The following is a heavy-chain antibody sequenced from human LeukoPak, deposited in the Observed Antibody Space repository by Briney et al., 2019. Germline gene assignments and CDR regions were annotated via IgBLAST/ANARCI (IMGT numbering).Heavy chain of an antibody. Sequence: GGSLRLSCVASGFTFSSYSMNWVRQAPGKGLEWVSYISSSSSPIYYAGSVKGRFTISRDNAKNSLYLQMNSLRAEDTAVYYCARFAFGWDNQHWGQGTLVTVSS. J-gene: IGHJ1*01. V-gene: IGHV3-48*01. CDR1: GFTFSSYS. CDR3: ARFAFGWDNQH. CDR2: ISSSSSPI. D-gene: IGHD1-26*01.